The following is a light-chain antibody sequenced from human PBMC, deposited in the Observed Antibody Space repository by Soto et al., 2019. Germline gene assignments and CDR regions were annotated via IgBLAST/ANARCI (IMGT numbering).Light chain of an antibody. CDR3: QHYNDYSRV. J-gene: IGKJ1*01. CDR2: RAS. V-gene: IGKV1-5*03. Sequence: DIQMTQSPSTLSASIGDTVTITCRTSQSVDTWLAWYQHKAGKAPKLLIYRASSLATGVPSRFSVSGSGTAFTLTITSLQPDDFATYYCQHYNDYSRVFGQGTQVEIK. CDR1: QSVDTW.